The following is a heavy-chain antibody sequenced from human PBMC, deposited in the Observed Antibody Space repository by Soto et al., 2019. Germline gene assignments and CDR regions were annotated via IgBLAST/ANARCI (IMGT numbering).Heavy chain of an antibody. J-gene: IGHJ6*02. CDR3: ARPIVGATYYYYYGMDV. CDR1: GGTFSSYA. Sequence: QVQLVQSGAEVKKPGSSVKVSCKASGGTFSSYAISWVRQAPGQGLEWMGGIIPILGTANYAQKFQGRVTITADESTSTAYMELSSLRSEDTAVYYCARPIVGATYYYYYGMDVWGQGTTVTVSS. D-gene: IGHD1-26*01. V-gene: IGHV1-69*11. CDR2: IIPILGTA.